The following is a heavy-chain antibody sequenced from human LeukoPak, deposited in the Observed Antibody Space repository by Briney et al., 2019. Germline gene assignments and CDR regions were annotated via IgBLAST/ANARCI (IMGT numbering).Heavy chain of an antibody. V-gene: IGHV3-23*01. CDR1: GFIFDTHT. J-gene: IGHJ6*02. Sequence: GGSLRLSCTGSGFIFDTHTLTWVRQAPGKGLEWVASISGSGDSTNYGDSVKGRFTISRDNFKRTVHLEMSDLRADDTAMYYCVRRAAVRGMDFWGLGTTVMVSS. CDR2: ISGSGDST. CDR3: VRRAAVRGMDF. D-gene: IGHD1-14*01.